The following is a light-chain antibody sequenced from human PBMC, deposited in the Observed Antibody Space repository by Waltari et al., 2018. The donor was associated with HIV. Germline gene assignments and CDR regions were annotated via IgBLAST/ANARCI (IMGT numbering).Light chain of an antibody. CDR3: SSYAGSNNLV. V-gene: IGLV2-8*01. J-gene: IGLJ2*01. CDR1: SSDVGGYNY. Sequence: QSALTQPPSASGSPGQSVTIYCTGTSSDVGGYNYVSWYQQHPGKAPKLLIYEVSKRPSGVPVRFSVSKSCNPASLTVSGLQAEDEADYYCSSYAGSNNLVFGGGTKLTVL. CDR2: EVS.